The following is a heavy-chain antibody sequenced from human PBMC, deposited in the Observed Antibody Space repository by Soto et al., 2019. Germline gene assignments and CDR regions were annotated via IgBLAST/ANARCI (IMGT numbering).Heavy chain of an antibody. CDR2: ISAKKGNT. CDR1: GYTFTSYG. CDR3: AREILSPDFYFHGMDV. J-gene: IGHJ6*02. D-gene: IGHD2-15*01. Sequence: ASVTVSCTASGYTFTSYGISLVRQAPGQGLEWMGWISAKKGNTKYAQKFQGRVTMTTDTSTSTAYMELRSLRSDDTVVYYCAREILSPDFYFHGMDVWGQGTTVTVS. V-gene: IGHV1-18*04.